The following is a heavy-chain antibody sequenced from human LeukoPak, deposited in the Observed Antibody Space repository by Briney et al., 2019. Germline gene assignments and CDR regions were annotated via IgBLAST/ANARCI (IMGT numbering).Heavy chain of an antibody. CDR3: ARDVANEYYHLLDV. CDR1: GDSVSSHTAA. CDR2: TYYRSKWYN. V-gene: IGHV6-1*01. Sequence: SQTLSLTCAISGDSVSSHTAAWNWIRQSPSRGLEWLGRTYYRSKWYNDYAVSVKSRITINPDTSKNQFSLQLNSVTPEDTAVYYCARDVANEYYHLLDVWGEGTTVTVSS. J-gene: IGHJ6*04.